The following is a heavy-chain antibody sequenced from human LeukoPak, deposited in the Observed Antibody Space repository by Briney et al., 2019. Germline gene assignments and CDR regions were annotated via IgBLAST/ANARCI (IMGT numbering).Heavy chain of an antibody. CDR1: GYSFTSYW. Sequence: GESLKISCKGSGYSFTSYWIGWVRQMPGKGLEWMGIIYPGDSDTRYSLSFQGQVTISADKSISTAYLQWSSLKASDTAMYYCARRHYYDSSGYYGMDVWGQGTTVTVSS. D-gene: IGHD3-22*01. CDR3: ARRHYYDSSGYYGMDV. V-gene: IGHV5-51*01. CDR2: IYPGDSDT. J-gene: IGHJ6*02.